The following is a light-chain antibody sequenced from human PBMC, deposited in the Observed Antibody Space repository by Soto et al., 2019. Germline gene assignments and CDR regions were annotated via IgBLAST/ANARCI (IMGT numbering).Light chain of an antibody. Sequence: MSQSPATLSVSPGERVTLSCRASQSVSSSYLAWYQQKPGQAPRLLIYGASSRATGIPDRFSGSGSGTDFTLTISRLEPEDFAVYYCQQYGSSPPWTFGQGTKVDIK. CDR3: QQYGSSPPWT. CDR2: GAS. V-gene: IGKV3-20*01. J-gene: IGKJ1*01. CDR1: QSVSSSY.